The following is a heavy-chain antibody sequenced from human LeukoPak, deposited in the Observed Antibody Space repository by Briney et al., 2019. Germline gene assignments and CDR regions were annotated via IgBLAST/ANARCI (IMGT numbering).Heavy chain of an antibody. CDR3: ARKENVYYYFDY. CDR1: GYSITSSSW. D-gene: IGHD3-10*01. V-gene: IGHV4-28*01. CDR2: IYHSGTT. J-gene: IGHJ4*02. Sequence: SETLSLTCAVSGYSITSSSWWGWVRQPPGKGLEWIGYIYHSGTTYYNPSLQSRVTMSVDTSKNQFSLKLSSVTAVDTAVYYCARKENVYYYFDYWGQGTLVTVSS.